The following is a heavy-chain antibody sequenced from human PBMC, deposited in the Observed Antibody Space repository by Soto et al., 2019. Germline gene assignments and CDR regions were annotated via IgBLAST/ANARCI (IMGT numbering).Heavy chain of an antibody. Sequence: GASVKVSCKASGYTFTSYDINWVRQATGQGLEWIGWMNPNSGNTGYAQKIQGRVTMTRNTAISTLYMQMSSLRAEDTVVYYCASDPYCGGDCYDSFDIWGQGTMVTVSS. CDR2: MNPNSGNT. V-gene: IGHV1-8*01. CDR3: ASDPYCGGDCYDSFDI. D-gene: IGHD2-21*02. J-gene: IGHJ3*02. CDR1: GYTFTSYD.